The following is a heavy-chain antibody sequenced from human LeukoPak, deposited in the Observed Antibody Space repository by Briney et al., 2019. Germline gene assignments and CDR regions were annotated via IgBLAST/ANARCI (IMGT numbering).Heavy chain of an antibody. J-gene: IGHJ3*02. V-gene: IGHV4-61*03. CDR1: GGSGSIGSYY. CDR2: MVCSRST. CDR3: ARDAPTGFYDSSGYKAFDI. D-gene: IGHD3-22*01. Sequence: PAAALSLTSTVTGGSGSIGSYYWIWIREPPGKGRECYGYMVCSRSTHCIPSLNRRGTMSVDKSQNHFSLNLSSVTAADTAVYYCARDAPTGFYDSSGYKAFDIWGQGTMVTVSS.